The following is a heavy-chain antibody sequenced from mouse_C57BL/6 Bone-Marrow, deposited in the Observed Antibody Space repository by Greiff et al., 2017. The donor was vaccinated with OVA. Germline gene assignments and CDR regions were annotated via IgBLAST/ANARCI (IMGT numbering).Heavy chain of an antibody. CDR1: GFNIKDDY. D-gene: IGHD2-1*01. Sequence: DVQLQESGAELVRPGASVKLSCTASGFNIKDDYMHWVKQRPEQGLEWIGWIDPENGDTEYASKFQGKATITADKSSNTAYLQLSSLTSEDTAVYYCTSYGNFDYWGQGTTLTVSS. J-gene: IGHJ2*01. CDR2: IDPENGDT. CDR3: TSYGNFDY. V-gene: IGHV14-4*01.